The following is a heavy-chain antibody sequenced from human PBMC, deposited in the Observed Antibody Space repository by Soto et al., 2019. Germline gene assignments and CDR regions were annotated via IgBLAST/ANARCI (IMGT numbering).Heavy chain of an antibody. J-gene: IGHJ6*02. D-gene: IGHD1-26*01. CDR1: GYTFTSYY. CDR3: ARDRLQWELLQYYGMDV. CDR2: INPSGGST. Sequence: ASVKVSCKASGYTFTSYYMHWVRQAPGQGLEWMGIINPSGGSTSYARKFQGRVTMTRDTSTSTVYMELSSLRSEDTAVYYCARDRLQWELLQYYGMDVWGQGTTVTVSS. V-gene: IGHV1-46*01.